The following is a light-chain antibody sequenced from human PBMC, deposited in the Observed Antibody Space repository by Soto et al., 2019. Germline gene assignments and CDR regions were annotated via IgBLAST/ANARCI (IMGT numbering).Light chain of an antibody. V-gene: IGKV3-11*01. CDR1: QSVGSY. CDR3: QQRSNWPLT. CDR2: DPT. J-gene: IGKJ1*01. Sequence: EIGLTQSPAPLSLSPGERVTLSCSASQSVGSYLDRYHQKLGHARRVLRYDPTNSATGIPARCSGSGSGTDFTLTISSLEPEDFAVYYGQQRSNWPLTFGQGTKVESK.